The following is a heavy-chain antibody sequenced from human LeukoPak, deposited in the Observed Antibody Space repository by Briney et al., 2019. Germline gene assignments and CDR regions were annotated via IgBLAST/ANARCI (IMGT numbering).Heavy chain of an antibody. Sequence: PGGSLRLSCAASGFSFSSYSMNWVRQAPGKGLEWVSSISSSSTYIYYADSLKGRFTISRDNAKNSLYLQMSSLRAEDTAVYFCARGGSSGITSAEYFQHWGQGTLVTVSS. CDR2: ISSSSTYI. V-gene: IGHV3-21*01. D-gene: IGHD3-22*01. CDR1: GFSFSSYS. J-gene: IGHJ1*01. CDR3: ARGGSSGITSAEYFQH.